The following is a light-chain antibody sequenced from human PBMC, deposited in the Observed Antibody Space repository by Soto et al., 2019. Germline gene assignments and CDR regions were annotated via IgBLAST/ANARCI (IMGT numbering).Light chain of an antibody. Sequence: QSVLTQPPSASGTPGQRVTISCSGSGSNIGINYVYWYQQLPGTVPKLLIYRDNQRPSGVPDRFSGSKSGTSASLAISGLRSEDEADYYCAAWDDSLRAVLFGGGTKVTVL. CDR2: RDN. CDR1: GSNIGINY. J-gene: IGLJ2*01. V-gene: IGLV1-47*01. CDR3: AAWDDSLRAVL.